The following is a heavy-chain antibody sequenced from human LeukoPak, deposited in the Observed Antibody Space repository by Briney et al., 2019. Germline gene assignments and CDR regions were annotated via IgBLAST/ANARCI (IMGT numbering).Heavy chain of an antibody. CDR3: ARISALLWPPGRGFDI. Sequence: SETLSLTCTVSSGSISSYYWSWIRQPPGKGLEWIGYIHYSGSTNYNPSLKSRVTISVDTSKNQFSLKLSSVTAADTAVYYCARISALLWPPGRGFDIWGQGTMVTVSS. J-gene: IGHJ3*02. CDR2: IHYSGST. V-gene: IGHV4-59*12. CDR1: SGSISSYY. D-gene: IGHD3-10*01.